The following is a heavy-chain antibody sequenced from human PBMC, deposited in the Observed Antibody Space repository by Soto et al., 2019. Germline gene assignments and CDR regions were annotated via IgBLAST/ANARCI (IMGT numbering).Heavy chain of an antibody. J-gene: IGHJ4*02. Sequence: SETLSLTCAVYGGSFSGYYWSWIRQPPGKGLEWIGEINHSGSTNYNPALKGRVTISVDTSKNQFSLKLSSVTAADTAVYYCARTAKRGMVRGVIRYPDPFDYWGQGTLVTVSS. V-gene: IGHV4-34*01. CDR2: INHSGST. CDR3: ARTAKRGMVRGVIRYPDPFDY. CDR1: GGSFSGYY. D-gene: IGHD3-10*01.